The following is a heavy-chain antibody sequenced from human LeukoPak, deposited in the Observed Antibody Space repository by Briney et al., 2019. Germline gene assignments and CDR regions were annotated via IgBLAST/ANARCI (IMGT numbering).Heavy chain of an antibody. J-gene: IGHJ4*02. Sequence: SETLSLTCTVSGGSISSYYWSWIRQPPGKGLEWIGYIYYSGSTNYNPSLKSRVTISVDTSKNQFSLKLSSVTAADTAVYYCARVRRYNWNDVPVDWGQGTLVTVSS. D-gene: IGHD1-20*01. V-gene: IGHV4-59*08. CDR2: IYYSGST. CDR1: GGSISSYY. CDR3: ARVRRYNWNDVPVD.